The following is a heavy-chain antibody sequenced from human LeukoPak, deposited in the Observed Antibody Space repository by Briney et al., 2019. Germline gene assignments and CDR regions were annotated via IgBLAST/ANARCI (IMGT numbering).Heavy chain of an antibody. V-gene: IGHV4-59*01. CDR3: ARGADCGGDCYSVSPFDY. CDR1: GGSISSYY. D-gene: IGHD2-21*02. J-gene: IGHJ4*02. Sequence: SETLSLTCTVSGGSISSYYWSWIRQPPGKGLEWIGYIYYSGSINYNPSLKSRVTISVDTSKNQFSLKLSSVTAADTAVYYCARGADCGGDCYSVSPFDYWGQGTLVTVSS. CDR2: IYYSGSI.